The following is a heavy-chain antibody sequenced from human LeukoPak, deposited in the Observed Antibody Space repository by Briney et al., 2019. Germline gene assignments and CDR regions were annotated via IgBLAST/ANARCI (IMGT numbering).Heavy chain of an antibody. CDR1: GFTFDDYA. Sequence: GGSLRLSCAASGFTFDDYAMHWVRQAPEKGLEWVSGITWNSFTLGYADSVKGRFTISRDNAKNSLYLQMNSLRAEDTAVYYCAREVTMVRGIGWFDPWGQGTLVTVSS. J-gene: IGHJ5*02. D-gene: IGHD3-10*01. V-gene: IGHV3-9*01. CDR3: AREVTMVRGIGWFDP. CDR2: ITWNSFTL.